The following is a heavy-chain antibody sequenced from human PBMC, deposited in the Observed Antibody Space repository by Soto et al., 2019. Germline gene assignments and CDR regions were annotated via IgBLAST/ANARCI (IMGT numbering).Heavy chain of an antibody. CDR3: ARLRRGPNWFDP. Sequence: GRFTISRDNAKNSLYLQMNSLRAEDTAVYYCARLRRGPNWFDPWGQGTLVTVSS. D-gene: IGHD5-12*01. V-gene: IGHV3-11*06. J-gene: IGHJ5*02.